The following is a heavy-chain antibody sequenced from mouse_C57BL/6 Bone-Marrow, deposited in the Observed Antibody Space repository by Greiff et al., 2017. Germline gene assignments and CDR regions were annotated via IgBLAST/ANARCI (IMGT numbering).Heavy chain of an antibody. CDR1: GYAFTNYL. J-gene: IGHJ2*01. V-gene: IGHV1-54*01. Sequence: VQLQQSGAELVRPGTSVKVSCKASGYAFTNYLIEWVKQRPGQGLEWIGVINPGSGGTNYNEKFKGKATLTADKSSSTAYMPLSSLTSEDSAVYFCATHYYYGSSYEDYWGQGTTLTVSS. D-gene: IGHD1-1*01. CDR2: INPGSGGT. CDR3: ATHYYYGSSYEDY.